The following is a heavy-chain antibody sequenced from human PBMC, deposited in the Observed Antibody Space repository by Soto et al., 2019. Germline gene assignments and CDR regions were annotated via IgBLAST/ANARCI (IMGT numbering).Heavy chain of an antibody. CDR2: TRNKANSYTT. D-gene: IGHD2-2*01. CDR3: ARRSCSSTSCYYFQH. CDR1: GFTFSDHY. Sequence: GGSLRLSCAASGFTFSDHYMDWVRQAPGKGLEWVGRTRNKANSYTTEYAASVKGRFTISRDDSKNSLYLQMNSLKTEDTAVYYCARRSCSSTSCYYFQHWGQGTLVTVSS. J-gene: IGHJ1*01. V-gene: IGHV3-72*01.